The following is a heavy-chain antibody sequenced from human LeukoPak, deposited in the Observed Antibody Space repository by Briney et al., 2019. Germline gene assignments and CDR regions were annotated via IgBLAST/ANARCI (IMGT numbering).Heavy chain of an antibody. J-gene: IGHJ4*02. Sequence: GGSLRLSCAASGFTFSSYAMTWVRQAPGKGLEWVSSISSSSSYIYYADSVKGRFTISRDNAKNSLYLQMNSLRAEDTAVYYCARDRYSSGWYDVLFDYWGQGTLVTVSS. CDR3: ARDRYSSGWYDVLFDY. CDR1: GFTFSSYA. CDR2: ISSSSSYI. V-gene: IGHV3-21*01. D-gene: IGHD6-19*01.